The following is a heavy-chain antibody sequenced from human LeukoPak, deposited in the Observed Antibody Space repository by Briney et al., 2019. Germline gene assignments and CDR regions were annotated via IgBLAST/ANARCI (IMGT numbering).Heavy chain of an antibody. J-gene: IGHJ6*04. CDR2: ISSSGYT. CDR1: GFIFSDSV. CDR3: ARRTSGAKDL. Sequence: GGSLRLSCAASGFIFSDSVMSWVRQAPGKGLQWVAAISSSGYTDNVDSLKGRFSISRGNSKDTLYLQMNSLRVEDTAVYYCARRTSGAKDLWGKGTTVTVSP. V-gene: IGHV3-23*05. D-gene: IGHD3-16*01.